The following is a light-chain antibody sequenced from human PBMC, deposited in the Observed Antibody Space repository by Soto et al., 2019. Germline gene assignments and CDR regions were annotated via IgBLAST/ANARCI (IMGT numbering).Light chain of an antibody. V-gene: IGLV1-51*01. J-gene: IGLJ2*01. Sequence: QSVLTQPPSVSAAPGQKVTISCSGSSSNIGNNYVSWYQHLPGTAPKLLIYDNNKRPSGIPDRFSGYKSGTSATLGITGLQTGDEADYYCGTWDNSLSAGVFGGGTKLTVL. CDR3: GTWDNSLSAGV. CDR2: DNN. CDR1: SSNIGNNY.